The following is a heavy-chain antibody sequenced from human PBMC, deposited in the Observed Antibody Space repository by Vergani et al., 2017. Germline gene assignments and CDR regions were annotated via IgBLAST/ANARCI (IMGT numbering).Heavy chain of an antibody. Sequence: QIQLEESGGGVVQTGKSLRLSCRASGFSFGTYAMHWVRRAPGKGLEWVAFISYNGGNQYYADSVQGRFTISRDNTKNILYLQMSSLRVEDTALYYCTRDVADTHSSIWPLNYHYFMDVWGEGTTVTVSS. D-gene: IGHD6-13*01. V-gene: IGHV3-33*05. J-gene: IGHJ6*03. CDR3: TRDVADTHSSIWPLNYHYFMDV. CDR2: ISYNGGNQ. CDR1: GFSFGTYA.